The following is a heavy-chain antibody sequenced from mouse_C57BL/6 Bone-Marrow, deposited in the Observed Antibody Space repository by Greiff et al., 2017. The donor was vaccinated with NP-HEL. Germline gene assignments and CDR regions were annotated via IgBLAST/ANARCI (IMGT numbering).Heavy chain of an antibody. CDR2: IWSGGST. J-gene: IGHJ3*01. CDR3: AKGRRFAY. CDR1: GFSLTSYG. D-gene: IGHD2-12*01. V-gene: IGHV2-5*01. Sequence: VHLVESGPGLVQPSQSLSITCTVSGFSLTSYGVHWVRQSPGKGLEWLGVIWSGGSTDYKAAFMSRLSITKDNSKSQVVFKMNSLQADVTAIYYCAKGRRFAYWGQGTLVTVSA.